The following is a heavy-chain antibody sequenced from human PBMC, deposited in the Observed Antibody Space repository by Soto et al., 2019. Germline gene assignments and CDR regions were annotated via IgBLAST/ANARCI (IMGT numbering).Heavy chain of an antibody. CDR2: ISTSGDV. D-gene: IGHD3-3*01. V-gene: IGHV4-4*07. CDR3: ARDNNDFWSLYPLAFDY. CDR1: GGSLTTYY. J-gene: IGHJ4*02. Sequence: QVQLQESGPGLVKPSETLSLTCTVSGGSLTTYYWSWIRQPAGKGLEWIGRISTSGDVVSKASLRSRLTMSEDTSKNQFSLRLTSVTAADTAVYYCARDNNDFWSLYPLAFDYWGQGALVTVSS.